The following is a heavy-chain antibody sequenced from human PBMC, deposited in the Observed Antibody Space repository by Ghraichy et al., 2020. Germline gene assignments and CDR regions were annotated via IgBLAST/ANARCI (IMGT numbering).Heavy chain of an antibody. V-gene: IGHV3-23*01. CDR2: ISGSGGST. Sequence: GGSLRLSCAASGFTFSSYAMSWVRQAPGNGLEWVSTISGSGGSTSYADSVKGRFTISRDNSKNTLYLQMNSLRAEDTAVYYCAKETARAITGTSDYWGQGTLVTVSS. CDR3: AKETARAITGTSDY. CDR1: GFTFSSYA. D-gene: IGHD1-20*01. J-gene: IGHJ4*02.